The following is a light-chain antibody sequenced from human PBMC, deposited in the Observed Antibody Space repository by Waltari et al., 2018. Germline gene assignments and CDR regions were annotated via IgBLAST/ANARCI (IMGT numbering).Light chain of an antibody. CDR1: SSDIGGYNY. V-gene: IGLV2-14*03. J-gene: IGLJ2*01. Sequence: QSALTQPASVSGSPGQSITISCTGTSSDIGGYNYVSWYQQYPGNAPKLLIFDVNNRPSGVSTRFSGSKSGNTASLTISGLQAEDEADDYCNSYTGSSTLVFGGGTKVTVL. CDR2: DVN. CDR3: NSYTGSSTLV.